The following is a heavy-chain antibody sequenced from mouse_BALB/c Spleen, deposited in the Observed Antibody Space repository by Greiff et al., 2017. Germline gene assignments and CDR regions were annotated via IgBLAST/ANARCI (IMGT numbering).Heavy chain of an antibody. Sequence: DVQLQESGPELVKPGASVKIPCKASGYTFTDYNMDWVKQSHGKSLEWIGDINPNNGGTIYNQKFKGKATLTVDKSSSTAYMELRSLTSEDTAVYYCARRGDGYYIAYWGQGTLVTVSA. D-gene: IGHD2-3*01. J-gene: IGHJ3*01. CDR2: INPNNGGT. CDR1: GYTFTDYN. CDR3: ARRGDGYYIAY. V-gene: IGHV1-18*01.